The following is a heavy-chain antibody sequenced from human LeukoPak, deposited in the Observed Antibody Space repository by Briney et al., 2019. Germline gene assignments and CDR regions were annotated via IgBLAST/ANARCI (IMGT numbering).Heavy chain of an antibody. J-gene: IGHJ4*02. D-gene: IGHD3-22*01. CDR3: ARTPESSGHFPWYFDY. CDR1: GFTFSTYS. CDR2: ITSSSTYI. V-gene: IGHV3-21*01. Sequence: KPGGSLRLSCAASGFTFSTYSMNWVRRAPGKGLEWVSSITSSSTYIYYADSVKGRFTISRDNAKNSLYLQMNSLRAEDTAVYYCARTPESSGHFPWYFDYWGQGTLVTVSS.